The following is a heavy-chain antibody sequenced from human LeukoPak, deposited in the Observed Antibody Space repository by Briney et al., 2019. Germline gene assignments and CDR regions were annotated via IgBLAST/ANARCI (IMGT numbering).Heavy chain of an antibody. Sequence: SETLSLTCTVSGDSISSGTYYWSWLRQPAGKGLEWIGRIHTSGSTNYNPSLRSRVTISLDTSKNQFSLKVTSVTAADTAVYYCARGQGYDYDFWSGYLDYWGQGTLVTVSS. CDR1: GDSISSGTYY. CDR2: IHTSGST. D-gene: IGHD3-3*01. V-gene: IGHV4-61*02. J-gene: IGHJ4*02. CDR3: ARGQGYDYDFWSGYLDY.